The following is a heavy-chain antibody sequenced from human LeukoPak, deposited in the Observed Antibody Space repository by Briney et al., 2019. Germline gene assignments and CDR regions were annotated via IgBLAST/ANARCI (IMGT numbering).Heavy chain of an antibody. V-gene: IGHV5-51*01. CDR3: ARRNDFWSGYYHFDY. CDR1: GYSFTSYW. CDR2: IYPGDSDT. J-gene: IGHJ4*02. Sequence: GESLKISCKGSGYSFTSYWIGWVRQMPGKGLEWMGIIYPGDSDTRYSPSFQGQVTISADKSISTAYLQWSSLKASDTAMYYCARRNDFWSGYYHFDYWGQGTLVTVSS. D-gene: IGHD3-3*01.